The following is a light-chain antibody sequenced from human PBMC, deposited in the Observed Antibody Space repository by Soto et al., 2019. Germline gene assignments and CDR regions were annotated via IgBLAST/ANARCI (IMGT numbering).Light chain of an antibody. J-gene: IGLJ2*01. Sequence: QAVVTQEPSLTVSPGGTVTLTCGSSTGAVTSGHYPYWFQQKPGQAPRTLIYDTSNKHSWTPARFSGSLLGGKAALTLSGAQPEDEAEYYCLLSDSGARPRVFGGGTKLTVL. CDR3: LLSDSGARPRV. V-gene: IGLV7-46*01. CDR2: DTS. CDR1: TGAVTSGHY.